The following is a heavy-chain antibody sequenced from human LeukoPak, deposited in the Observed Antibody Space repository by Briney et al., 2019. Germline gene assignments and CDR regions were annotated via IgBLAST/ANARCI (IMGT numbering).Heavy chain of an antibody. Sequence: GESLKISCKASGYNFNNYWIGWVRQMPGKGLEWMGIIWPGDSNTKYSPSLQGQVTISADRSISTASLQWSSLKASDTPMYYCARLGYSYGQGDYWGQGTLVTVSS. V-gene: IGHV5-51*01. CDR3: ARLGYSYGQGDY. D-gene: IGHD5-18*01. CDR1: GYNFNNYW. CDR2: IWPGDSNT. J-gene: IGHJ4*02.